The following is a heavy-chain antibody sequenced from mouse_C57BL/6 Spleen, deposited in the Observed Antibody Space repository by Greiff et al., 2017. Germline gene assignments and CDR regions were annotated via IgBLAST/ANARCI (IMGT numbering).Heavy chain of an antibody. Sequence: QVQLKQPGAELVRPGSSVTLSCKASGYTFTSYWMDWVKQRPVQGLEWIGNIYPSASEPHYNQNFKDTATLTVDKSSSTAYMQLSSLTSEDSAVYCCARRGPISTLDAMDYWGQGTSGTVSA. CDR3: ARRGPISTLDAMDY. J-gene: IGHJ4*01. V-gene: IGHV1-61*01. CDR2: IYPSASEP. CDR1: GYTFTSYW. D-gene: IGHD1-1*01.